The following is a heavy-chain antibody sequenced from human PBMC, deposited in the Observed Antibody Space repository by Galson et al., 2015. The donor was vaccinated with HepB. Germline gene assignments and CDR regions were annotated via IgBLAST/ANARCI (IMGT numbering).Heavy chain of an antibody. J-gene: IGHJ4*02. CDR1: GFTFSSYW. Sequence: SLRLSCAASGFTFSSYWMSWVRQAPGKGLEWVANIKQDGSEKYYVDSVKGRFTISRDNAKNSLYLQMNSLRAEDTAVYYCARPPYYGSGSFDYWGQGTLVTVSS. V-gene: IGHV3-7*03. CDR3: ARPPYYGSGSFDY. CDR2: IKQDGSEK. D-gene: IGHD3-10*01.